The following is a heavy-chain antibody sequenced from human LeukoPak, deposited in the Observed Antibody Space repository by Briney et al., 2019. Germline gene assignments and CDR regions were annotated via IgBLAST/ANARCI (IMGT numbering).Heavy chain of an antibody. CDR1: GFTFNDYW. V-gene: IGHV3-7*01. Sequence: PGGSLRLSCAASGFTFNDYWMNWVRQAPGKGLEWVANIKQDGSEKYYVDSVKGRFTISRDNAKSSLFLQMNSLRAEDTAVYYCAKTGQLEYFDYWGQGTLVTVSS. D-gene: IGHD6-13*01. J-gene: IGHJ4*02. CDR3: AKTGQLEYFDY. CDR2: IKQDGSEK.